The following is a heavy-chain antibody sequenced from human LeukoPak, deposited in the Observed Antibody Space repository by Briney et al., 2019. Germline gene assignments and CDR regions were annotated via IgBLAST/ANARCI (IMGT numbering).Heavy chain of an antibody. J-gene: IGHJ4*02. CDR3: AKDEHYYDSSGPQIH. CDR1: GFTFSSYG. Sequence: GGSLRLSCAASGFTFSSYGMHWVRQAPGKGLEWVAFIRYDGSNKYYADSVKGRFTISRDNSKNTLYLQMNSLRAEDTAVYYCAKDEHYYDSSGPQIHWGQGTLVTVSS. V-gene: IGHV3-30*02. D-gene: IGHD3-22*01. CDR2: IRYDGSNK.